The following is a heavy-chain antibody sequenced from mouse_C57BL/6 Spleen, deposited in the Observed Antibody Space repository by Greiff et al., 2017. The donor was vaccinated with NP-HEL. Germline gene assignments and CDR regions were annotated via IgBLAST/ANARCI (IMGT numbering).Heavy chain of an antibody. CDR1: GFTFSDYG. V-gene: IGHV5-17*01. CDR2: ISSGSSTS. D-gene: IGHD1-1*01. J-gene: IGHJ4*01. Sequence: EVKLVESGGGLVKPGGSLKLSCAASGFTFSDYGMHWVRQAPEKGLEWVAYISSGSSTSYYADTVKGRFTIARDNAKNTLFLQMTSLRSEDTAMYYCARENYYGSSYDAMDYWGQGTSVTVSS. CDR3: ARENYYGSSYDAMDY.